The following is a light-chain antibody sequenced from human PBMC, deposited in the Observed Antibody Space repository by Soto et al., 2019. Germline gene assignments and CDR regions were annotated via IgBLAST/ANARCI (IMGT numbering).Light chain of an antibody. Sequence: DIQMTQSPSSLSASVGDRVTITCRASQSISSYLNWYQQQPGKAPKLLIYAGSNLQSGVPSRFSGTGSGTEFTLTISSLQSEDFAIYFCQQYNDWPFTFGPGTKVDIK. V-gene: IGKV1-39*01. J-gene: IGKJ3*01. CDR1: QSISSY. CDR3: QQYNDWPFT. CDR2: AGS.